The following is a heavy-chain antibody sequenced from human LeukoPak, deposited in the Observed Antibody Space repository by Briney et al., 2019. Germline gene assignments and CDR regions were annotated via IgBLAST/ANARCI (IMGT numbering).Heavy chain of an antibody. CDR2: ISYDGSNK. CDR1: GFTFSSYA. V-gene: IGHV3-30*04. Sequence: GGSLRLSCAASGFTFSSYAMHWVRQAPGKGLEWVAVISYDGSNKYYADSVKGRFTISRDNSKNTLYLQMNSLRAEDTAVYYCAIEGDYYDSSGHDAFDIWGQGTMVTVSS. CDR3: AIEGDYYDSSGHDAFDI. J-gene: IGHJ3*02. D-gene: IGHD3-22*01.